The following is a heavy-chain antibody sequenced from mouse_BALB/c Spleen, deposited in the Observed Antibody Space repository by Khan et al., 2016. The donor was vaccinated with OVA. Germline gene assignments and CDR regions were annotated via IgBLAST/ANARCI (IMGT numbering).Heavy chain of an antibody. V-gene: IGHV1-7*01. D-gene: IGHD1-1*01. Sequence: QVQLQQSGAELAKPGASVKMSCKASGYTFTSYWMHWVKQRPGQGLEWIGYINPSTGYTEYNQKFKDKATLTADKSSRTAYMQLSSLTSEDSAVYYCASYYGSSFDYWGQGTTLTVSS. CDR1: GYTFTSYW. J-gene: IGHJ2*01. CDR3: ASYYGSSFDY. CDR2: INPSTGYT.